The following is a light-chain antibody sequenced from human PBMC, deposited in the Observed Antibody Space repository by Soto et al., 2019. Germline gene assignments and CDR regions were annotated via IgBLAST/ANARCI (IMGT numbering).Light chain of an antibody. J-gene: IGKJ1*01. Sequence: DIVLTPSPATLSLSPGARATLSCRASQSVSSYLARYQPTPGQAPRLLIYDPPNRATGIPPRFSGSGSGTDFTRTSSSREPEDFATYYCQQSYSNPRTFGQGTRWRS. V-gene: IGKV3-11*01. CDR2: DPP. CDR1: QSVSSY. CDR3: QQSYSNPRT.